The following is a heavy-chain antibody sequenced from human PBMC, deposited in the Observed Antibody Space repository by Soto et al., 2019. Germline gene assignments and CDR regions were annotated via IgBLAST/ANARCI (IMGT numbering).Heavy chain of an antibody. Sequence: QVQLVQSGAEVKKPGASVKVSCKASGYTFTSYGISWVRQAPGQGLEWMGWISAYNGNTNYAQKLQGRVTMTTDTSTSTAYMELRSPRSDDTTVYYWTRGELSGSYYYYYGMDVWGQGTTVTVSS. V-gene: IGHV1-18*01. CDR2: ISAYNGNT. D-gene: IGHD1-26*01. CDR1: GYTFTSYG. J-gene: IGHJ6*02. CDR3: TRGELSGSYYYYYGMDV.